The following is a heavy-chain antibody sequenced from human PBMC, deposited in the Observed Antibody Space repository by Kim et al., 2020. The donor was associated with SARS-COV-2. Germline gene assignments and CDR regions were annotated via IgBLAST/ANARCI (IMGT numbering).Heavy chain of an antibody. D-gene: IGHD1-7*01. CDR2: IDTDGSET. V-gene: IGHV3-74*01. CDR1: GITLTGYW. Sequence: GGSLRLSCAASGITLTGYWMHWVRQGAGKGLVWVARIDTDGSETFYADSVEGRFTISRDNAKKMVYLEMNSLRLEDTAVYYCVRDRRTWDWGQGTLVTVSS. CDR3: VRDRRTWD. J-gene: IGHJ4*02.